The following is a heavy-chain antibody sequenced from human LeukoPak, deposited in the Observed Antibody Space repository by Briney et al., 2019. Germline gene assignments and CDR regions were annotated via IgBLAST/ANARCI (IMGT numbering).Heavy chain of an antibody. CDR2: ISAYNGNR. J-gene: IGHJ4*02. CDR1: GYSFTSFG. CDR3: VRDLGVDTSMIFFDF. Sequence: VASVKVSCKASGYSFTSFGISWVRQAPGQGLEWMGWISAYNGNRRSAQKFQGRVTMTTDTSTSTAYMELRSLRFDDTAVFYCVRDLGVDTSMIFFDFWGQGTLVTVSS. V-gene: IGHV1-18*01. D-gene: IGHD3/OR15-3a*01.